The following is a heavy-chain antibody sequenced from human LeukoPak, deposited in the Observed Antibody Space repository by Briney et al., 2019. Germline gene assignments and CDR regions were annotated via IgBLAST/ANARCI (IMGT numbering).Heavy chain of an antibody. J-gene: IGHJ3*02. D-gene: IGHD3-10*01. CDR2: INPNSGGT. Sequence: ASVKVSCKASGYTFTGYYMHWVRQAPGQGLEWMGWINPNSGGTSYAQKFQGRVTMTRDTSISTAYMELSRLRSDDTAVYYCASSLEGSGSYSSATYAFDIWGQGTMVTVSS. V-gene: IGHV1-2*02. CDR3: ASSLEGSGSYSSATYAFDI. CDR1: GYTFTGYY.